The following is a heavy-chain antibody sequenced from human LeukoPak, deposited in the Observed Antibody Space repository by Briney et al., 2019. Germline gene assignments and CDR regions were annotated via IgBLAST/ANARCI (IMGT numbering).Heavy chain of an antibody. CDR3: SMVRGVNEPFDY. Sequence: GGPLRLSCAASGFTFDDYAMHWVRQAPGKGLEWVSGISWNSGSIGYADSVKGRFTISRDNAKNSLYLQMNSLRAEDTALYYCSMVRGVNEPFDYWGQGTLVTVSS. V-gene: IGHV3-9*01. CDR2: ISWNSGSI. J-gene: IGHJ4*02. D-gene: IGHD3-10*01. CDR1: GFTFDDYA.